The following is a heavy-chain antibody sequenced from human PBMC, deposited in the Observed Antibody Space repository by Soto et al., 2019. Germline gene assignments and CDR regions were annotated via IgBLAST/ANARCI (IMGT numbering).Heavy chain of an antibody. CDR1: GGSISSYY. CDR2: IYYSGST. CDR3: ARDRGYDGYYYYGMDV. V-gene: IGHV4-59*01. D-gene: IGHD5-12*01. Sequence: SETLSLTCTVSGGSISSYYWSWIRQPPGKGLEWIGYIYYSGSTNYNPSLKSRVTISVDTSKNQFSLKLSSVTAADTAVYYCARDRGYDGYYYYGMDVWGQGTTVTVSS. J-gene: IGHJ6*02.